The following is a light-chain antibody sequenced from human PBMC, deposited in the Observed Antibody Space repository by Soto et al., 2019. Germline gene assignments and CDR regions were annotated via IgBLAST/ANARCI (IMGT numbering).Light chain of an antibody. CDR2: AVS. Sequence: DVQMTQSPSSLSVSVGDRVTITCRASQVISNYLAWYQQKPGKPPQLLIYAVSTLQSGVPSRFSGSASGTEFTLTISSLQPEDVATYYCQKYNSAPLTFCQGTRLE. J-gene: IGKJ5*01. V-gene: IGKV1-27*01. CDR3: QKYNSAPLT. CDR1: QVISNY.